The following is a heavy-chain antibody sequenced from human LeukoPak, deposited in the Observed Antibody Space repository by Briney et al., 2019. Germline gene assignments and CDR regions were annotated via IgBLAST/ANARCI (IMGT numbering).Heavy chain of an antibody. J-gene: IGHJ3*02. V-gene: IGHV3-33*01. D-gene: IGHD6-13*01. CDR3: ARDGLASIGLDM. CDR1: GFTLTGYG. CDR2: IWYDGNNK. Sequence: GTSLRLSCAPSGFTLTGYGMHWVRQPPGKRLWWVAVIWYDGNNKYYADSVKGRFTISRDTSKNTLYLQMNSLRGDDTSIYYCARDGLASIGLDMWGQGTVVTVSS.